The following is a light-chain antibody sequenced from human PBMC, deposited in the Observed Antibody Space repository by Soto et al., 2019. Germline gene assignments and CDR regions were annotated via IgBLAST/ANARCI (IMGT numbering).Light chain of an antibody. V-gene: IGKV3-20*01. CDR3: QQYDTYSRT. Sequence: EIVLTQSPGTLSLSPGERATLSCRASQSVSSSYLAWYQQKPGQAPRLLIYGASSRATGIPDRFSGSGSGTDFTLTISRLESEDFATYYCQQYDTYSRTFGQGTKVEIK. CDR2: GAS. CDR1: QSVSSSY. J-gene: IGKJ1*01.